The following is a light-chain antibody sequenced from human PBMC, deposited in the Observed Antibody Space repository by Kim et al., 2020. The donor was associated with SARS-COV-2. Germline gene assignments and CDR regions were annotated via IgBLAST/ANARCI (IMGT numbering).Light chain of an antibody. Sequence: IQMTQSPSTLSASVGDRVTITCRASQSISSWLAWYQHKPGKAPKLLIYKASTLDSGVPSRFSGSGSGTEFALTISSLQPDDFATYYCQQYDTYLTFGGGTKVDIK. J-gene: IGKJ4*01. CDR1: QSISSW. CDR2: KAS. CDR3: QQYDTYLT. V-gene: IGKV1-5*03.